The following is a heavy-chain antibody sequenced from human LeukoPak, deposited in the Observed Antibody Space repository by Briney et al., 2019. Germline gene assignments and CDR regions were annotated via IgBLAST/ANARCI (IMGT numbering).Heavy chain of an antibody. J-gene: IGHJ4*02. CDR1: GGSISSYY. V-gene: IGHV4-59*01. CDR3: ARTSPEYYFDY. CDR2: IYYSGST. Sequence: PSETLSLTCTVSGGSISSYYWSWLRQPPGKGLEWIGYIYYSGSTNYNPSLKSRVTISVDTSKNQFSLKLSSVTAAGTAVYYCARTSPEYYFDYWGQGTLVTVSS.